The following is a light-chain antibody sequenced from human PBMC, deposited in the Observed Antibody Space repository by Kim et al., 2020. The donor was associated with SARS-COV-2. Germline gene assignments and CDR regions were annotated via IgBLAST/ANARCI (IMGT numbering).Light chain of an antibody. CDR3: QQYGTSPYT. Sequence: EIVLTQSPGTLSLSPGERATLSCRASQSVSSSYLAWYQQKPGQAPRLLIYGASSRATGIPYRFSGSGSGTDFTLTISRLEPEDFAVYYRQQYGTSPYTFGEGNKVEIK. CDR2: GAS. CDR1: QSVSSSY. J-gene: IGKJ2*01. V-gene: IGKV3-20*01.